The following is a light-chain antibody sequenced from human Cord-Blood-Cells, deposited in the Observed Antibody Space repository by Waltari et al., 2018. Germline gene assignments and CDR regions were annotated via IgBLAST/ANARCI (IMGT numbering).Light chain of an antibody. CDR2: AAA. Sequence: DIQMTQAPSSLSASVGDSVTITCRASQSISSYLNWDQQKPGNAPQLLIYAAASLQSGVPSMFIDSGSETDFTRTISSLKPEDFATYYCQQSYSTPAIPFGQGTRLEIK. J-gene: IGKJ5*01. CDR1: QSISSY. CDR3: QQSYSTPAIP. V-gene: IGKV1-39*01.